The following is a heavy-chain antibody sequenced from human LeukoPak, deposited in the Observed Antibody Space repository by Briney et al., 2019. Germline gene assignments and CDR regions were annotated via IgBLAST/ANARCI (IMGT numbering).Heavy chain of an antibody. D-gene: IGHD5-24*01. J-gene: IGHJ4*02. CDR3: ASLGDGYNPAVYAFDY. V-gene: IGHV4-61*02. Sequence: SETLSLTCTVSGGSISSGTYDWSWIRQPAGKGLEWIGRIYTSGSTNYNPSLKSRVTISVDTSKNQFSLKLNSVTAADTAVYYCASLGDGYNPAVYAFDYWGQGTLVTVSS. CDR1: GGSISSGTYD. CDR2: IYTSGST.